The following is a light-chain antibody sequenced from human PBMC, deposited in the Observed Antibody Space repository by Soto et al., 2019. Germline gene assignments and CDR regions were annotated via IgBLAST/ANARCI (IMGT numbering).Light chain of an antibody. J-gene: IGKJ1*01. V-gene: IGKV1-5*03. Sequence: DIQMTQSPSTLSASVGDRVTITCRASQSISSSLAWYQQKPGKAPKLLIFKASTLEGGVPSRFSGSGSGTYFTLTVSSLQPDDFATYYCQQYNTYPRTFGQGTKVEMK. CDR3: QQYNTYPRT. CDR1: QSISSS. CDR2: KAS.